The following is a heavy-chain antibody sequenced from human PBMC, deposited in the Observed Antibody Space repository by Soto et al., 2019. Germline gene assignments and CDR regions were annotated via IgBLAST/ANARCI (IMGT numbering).Heavy chain of an antibody. Sequence: GGSLRLSCAASGFTFSSYWMSWVRQAPGKGLEWVANIKQDGSEKYYVDSVKGRFTISRDNAKNSLYLQMNSLRAEDTAVYYCAREGGYSGYDEPGIAVAGQYYFDYWGQGTLVTVSS. D-gene: IGHD5-12*01. CDR1: GFTFSSYW. CDR2: IKQDGSEK. CDR3: AREGGYSGYDEPGIAVAGQYYFDY. J-gene: IGHJ4*02. V-gene: IGHV3-7*01.